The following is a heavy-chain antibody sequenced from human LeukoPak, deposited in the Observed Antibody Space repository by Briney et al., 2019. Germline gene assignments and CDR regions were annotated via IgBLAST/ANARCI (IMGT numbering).Heavy chain of an antibody. Sequence: SETLSLTCAVYGGSFSGYYWSWIRQPPGKGLEWIGEINHSGSTNYNPFLKSRVTISVDTSKNQFSLKLSSVTAADTAVYYCARGGGDIVVVPAVRSWFDPWGQGTLVTVSS. CDR3: ARGGGDIVVVPAVRSWFDP. CDR1: GGSFSGYY. CDR2: INHSGST. V-gene: IGHV4-34*01. D-gene: IGHD2-2*01. J-gene: IGHJ5*02.